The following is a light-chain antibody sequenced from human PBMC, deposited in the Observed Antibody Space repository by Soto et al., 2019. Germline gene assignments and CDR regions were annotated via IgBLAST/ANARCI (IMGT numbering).Light chain of an antibody. CDR2: SNN. CDR3: ATWDDSLNGWV. J-gene: IGLJ3*02. V-gene: IGLV1-44*01. CDR1: TSNIGSNT. Sequence: QSVLTQPPSASGPPGQRVTISCSGSTSNIGSNTVNWYHQFPGTAPKLLISSNNRRPSGVPDRFSGSKSGTSASLAISGLQSEDEADYYCATWDDSLNGWVFGRGTQLTVL.